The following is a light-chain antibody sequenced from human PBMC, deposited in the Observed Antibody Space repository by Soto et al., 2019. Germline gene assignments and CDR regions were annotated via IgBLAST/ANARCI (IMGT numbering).Light chain of an antibody. CDR2: AAS. Sequence: IPLTQSPSFLSASPGDRVTITCLASQGISSYLAWYQQKPGKAPKLLIYAASTLQSGVPLRFSGSGSGTSFSLTISSLQPEDFATYYCQQLLSYPITCGQGTRLEIK. CDR3: QQLLSYPIT. CDR1: QGISSY. V-gene: IGKV1-9*01. J-gene: IGKJ5*01.